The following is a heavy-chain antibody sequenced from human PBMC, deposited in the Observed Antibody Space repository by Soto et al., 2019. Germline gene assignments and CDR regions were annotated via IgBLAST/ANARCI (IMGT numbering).Heavy chain of an antibody. J-gene: IGHJ6*03. D-gene: IGHD2-2*01. CDR1: GGSISSGGYY. V-gene: IGHV4-31*03. CDR3: ARDFRDTRGGGYYMDV. Sequence: SETLSLTCTVSGGSISSGGYYWRWIRQHPGKGLEWIGYIYYSGSTYYNPSLKSRVTISVDTSKNQFSLKLSSVTAADTAVYYCARDFRDTRGGGYYMDVWGKGTTVTVSS. CDR2: IYYSGST.